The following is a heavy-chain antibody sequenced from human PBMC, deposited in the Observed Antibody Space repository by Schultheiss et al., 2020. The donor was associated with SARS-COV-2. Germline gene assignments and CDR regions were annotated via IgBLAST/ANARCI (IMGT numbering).Heavy chain of an antibody. Sequence: SVKVSCKASGYTFTGYYMHWVRQAPGQGLEWMGGVIPIFGTANYAQKFQGRVTITADESTSTAYMELSSLRSEDTAVYYCARDRPGTKKYYFDYWGQGTLVTVSS. CDR3: ARDRPGTKKYYFDY. D-gene: IGHD1-26*01. CDR1: GYTFTGYY. CDR2: VIPIFGTA. J-gene: IGHJ4*02. V-gene: IGHV1-69*13.